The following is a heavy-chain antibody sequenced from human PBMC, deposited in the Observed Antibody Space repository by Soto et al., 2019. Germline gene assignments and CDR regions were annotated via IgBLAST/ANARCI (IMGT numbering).Heavy chain of an antibody. D-gene: IGHD2-2*01. J-gene: IGHJ5*02. Sequence: QVQLQESGPGLVKPSQTLSLTCTVSGGSISSGGYYWSWLRQHPGKGLEWMGYIYHSGSTYYNPARKSGVTISLDTSKNQFSLKLSSVSAADTAVYYCARAEVRPGCDPGGQGTRVTVSS. CDR1: GGSISSGGYY. CDR2: IYHSGST. CDR3: ARAEVRPGCDP. V-gene: IGHV4-31*03.